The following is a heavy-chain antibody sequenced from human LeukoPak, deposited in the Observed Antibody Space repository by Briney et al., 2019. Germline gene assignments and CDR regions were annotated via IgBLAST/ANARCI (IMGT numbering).Heavy chain of an antibody. Sequence: GGSLSLSCAASGFTFDDYAMHWVRHAPGKGLEWVSGISWNSGSIGYADSVKGRFTISRDNAKNSLYLQMNSLRAEDMALYYCAKDMYSSGWYYFDYWGQGTLVTVSS. CDR2: ISWNSGSI. V-gene: IGHV3-9*03. CDR3: AKDMYSSGWYYFDY. CDR1: GFTFDDYA. J-gene: IGHJ4*02. D-gene: IGHD6-19*01.